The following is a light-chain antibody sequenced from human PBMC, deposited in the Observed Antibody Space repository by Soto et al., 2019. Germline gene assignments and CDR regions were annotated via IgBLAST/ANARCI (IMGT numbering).Light chain of an antibody. V-gene: IGKV3-11*01. Sequence: ENVLTQSPGTLSLSPGERATLSCSSSQSVGTYLAWYQQKPGQAPRLLIFDASKRATGIPARFSGSGSGTDFTLTIRSLETEDLAVYDCQHRSNCRSRTVGAGTTVDI. CDR3: QHRSNCRSRT. J-gene: IGKJ4*02. CDR1: QSVGTY. CDR2: DAS.